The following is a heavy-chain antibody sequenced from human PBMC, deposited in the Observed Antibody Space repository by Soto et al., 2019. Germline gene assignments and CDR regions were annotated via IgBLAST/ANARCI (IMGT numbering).Heavy chain of an antibody. Sequence: EVQLVESGGGLVQPGGSLRLSCEASGFTFNNFGINWVRQAPGKGLEWVSHISSSSTTIYYAESVKGRFTISRDNAKNSLYLQMSSLRGEDTAVYYCATSFITTIGTTAWGQGTLVTVSS. D-gene: IGHD1-1*01. CDR3: ATSFITTIGTTA. J-gene: IGHJ4*02. CDR1: GFTFNNFG. CDR2: ISSSSTTI. V-gene: IGHV3-48*01.